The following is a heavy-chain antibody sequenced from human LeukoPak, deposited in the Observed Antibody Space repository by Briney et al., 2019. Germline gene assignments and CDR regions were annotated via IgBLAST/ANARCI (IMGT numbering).Heavy chain of an antibody. V-gene: IGHV3-53*04. CDR2: IYSGGST. CDR1: GFTVSSNY. CDR3: ARDEGSGELDY. Sequence: GGSLRLSCAASGFTVSSNYMSWVRQAPGKGLEWVSVIYSGGSTYYADYVKGRLTISRHNSKNTLYLQMNSLGGEETAVYYCARDEGSGELDYWGQGTLVTVSS. D-gene: IGHD6-19*01. J-gene: IGHJ4*02.